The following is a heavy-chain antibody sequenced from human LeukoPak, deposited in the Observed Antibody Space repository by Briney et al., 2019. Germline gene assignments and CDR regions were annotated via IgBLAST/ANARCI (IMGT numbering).Heavy chain of an antibody. J-gene: IGHJ3*02. V-gene: IGHV3-48*02. Sequence: SGGSLRLSCAASGFAFSSYSMNWVRQAPGKGLEWVSYISSSSSTIYYADSVKGRFTISRDNAKNSLYLQMNSLRDEDTAVYYCAGGPYYDSSGPIGASSAFDIWGQGTMVTASS. CDR2: ISSSSSTI. CDR1: GFAFSSYS. D-gene: IGHD3-22*01. CDR3: AGGPYYDSSGPIGASSAFDI.